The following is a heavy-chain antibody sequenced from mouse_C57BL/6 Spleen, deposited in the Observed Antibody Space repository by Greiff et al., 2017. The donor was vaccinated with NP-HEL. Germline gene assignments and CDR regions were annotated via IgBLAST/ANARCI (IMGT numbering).Heavy chain of an antibody. J-gene: IGHJ4*01. V-gene: IGHV1-59*01. CDR1: GYTFTSYW. Sequence: QVQLQQPGAELVRPGTSVKLSCRASGYTFTSYWMHWVKQRPGQGLEWIGVIDPSDSYTNYNQKFKGKATLTVDTSSSTAYMQLSSLTSEDSAVYYCARGVGKSYAMDYWGQGTSVTVSS. D-gene: IGHD1-1*01. CDR2: IDPSDSYT. CDR3: ARGVGKSYAMDY.